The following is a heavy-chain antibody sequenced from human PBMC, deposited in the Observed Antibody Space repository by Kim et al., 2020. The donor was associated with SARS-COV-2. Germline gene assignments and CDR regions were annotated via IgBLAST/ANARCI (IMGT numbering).Heavy chain of an antibody. D-gene: IGHD6-13*01. J-gene: IGHJ5*02. CDR1: GYTFTSYA. V-gene: IGHV7-4-1*02. CDR2: INTKTGNP. Sequence: ASVKVSCQASGYTFTSYAMNWVRQAPGQGLEWMGWINTKTGNPTYAQGFTGRFVFSLDTSVSTTYLQISSLKAEDTAVYYCARAAYPPIAAAGRHEFDPWGQGTLVTVSS. CDR3: ARAAYPPIAAAGRHEFDP.